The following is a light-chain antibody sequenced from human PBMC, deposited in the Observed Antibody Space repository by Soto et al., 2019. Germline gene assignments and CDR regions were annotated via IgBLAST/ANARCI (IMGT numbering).Light chain of an antibody. J-gene: IGKJ4*01. V-gene: IGKV3-20*01. CDR1: QSISSD. CDR2: RAS. CDR3: QRYGSSLLT. Sequence: EIVMTQSPVTLSVSPGERATLSCRASQSISSDLVWYRQKPGQAPRLLIYRASTRATGIPARFSGSGSGTDFTLTISRLEPEDLAVYYCQRYGSSLLTFGGGTKVDIK.